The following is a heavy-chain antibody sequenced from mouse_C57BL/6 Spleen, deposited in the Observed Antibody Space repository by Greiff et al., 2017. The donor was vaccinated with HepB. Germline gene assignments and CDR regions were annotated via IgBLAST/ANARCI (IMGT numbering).Heavy chain of an antibody. D-gene: IGHD2-2*01. Sequence: VQLQQSGAELVKPGASVKLSCKASGYTFTSYWMQWVKQRPGQGLEWIGEIDPSDSYTNYNQKFKGKATLTVDTSSSTAYMQLSSLTSEDSAVYYCARGLRRRYFDYWGQGTTLTVSS. CDR3: ARGLRRRYFDY. J-gene: IGHJ2*01. V-gene: IGHV1-50*01. CDR1: GYTFTSYW. CDR2: IDPSDSYT.